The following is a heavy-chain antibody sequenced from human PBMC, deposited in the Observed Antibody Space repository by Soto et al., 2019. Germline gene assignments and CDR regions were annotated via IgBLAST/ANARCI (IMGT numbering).Heavy chain of an antibody. D-gene: IGHD2-21*01. CDR1: GDSISSSSFY. Sequence: SETLSLTCAVSGDSISSSSFYWGRIRQPPGKGLEWIGHIFHTGATYQNPTLKSRLRMSVDTSKNQFSLNLSSVTATDTAVYYCARRRIVPTTNFDYWGQGTLVTVSS. CDR3: ARRRIVPTTNFDY. J-gene: IGHJ4*02. CDR2: IFHTGAT. V-gene: IGHV4-39*01.